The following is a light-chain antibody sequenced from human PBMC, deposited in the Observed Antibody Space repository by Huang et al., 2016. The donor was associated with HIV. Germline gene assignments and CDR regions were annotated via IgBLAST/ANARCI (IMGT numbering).Light chain of an antibody. Sequence: DIVLTQSPGTLSLSPGERATLSCRASQSVNTNYVAWYQQKPGQAPRLLVYGASNRATGIPDRFTGRGSGTDFTLTITRLGPEDFAVYYCQQYGGSPPITFGQGTRLDIK. CDR2: GAS. J-gene: IGKJ5*01. CDR1: QSVNTNY. CDR3: QQYGGSPPIT. V-gene: IGKV3-20*01.